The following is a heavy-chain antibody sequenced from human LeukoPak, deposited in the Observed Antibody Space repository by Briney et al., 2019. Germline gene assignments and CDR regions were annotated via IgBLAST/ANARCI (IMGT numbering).Heavy chain of an antibody. CDR1: GYTLTSYG. CDR2: ISAYNGDT. D-gene: IGHD5-24*01. J-gene: IGHJ4*02. V-gene: IGHV1-18*01. CDR3: ARDLRAFRDGYKNSNYYLAY. Sequence: ASVKVSCMASGYTLTSYGFSWVRQAPAQGLEWMGWISAYNGDTNFAQKLQGRVTMTTDTSTRTAYMELRSLRSDDTAVYYCARDLRAFRDGYKNSNYYLAYWGQGTLVTVSS.